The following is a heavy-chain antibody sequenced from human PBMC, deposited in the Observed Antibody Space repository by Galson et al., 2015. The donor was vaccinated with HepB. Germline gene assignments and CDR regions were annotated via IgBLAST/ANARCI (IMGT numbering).Heavy chain of an antibody. Sequence: SLRLSCAASGLTFSRFWMGWVRLAPGKGLEWVANIKQDGSQKYYVASVKGRFTISRDNAKNSLYLEMTDLSADDTAVYYCARDLARCGGDCSYPWGQGTLVTVSS. CDR2: IKQDGSQK. J-gene: IGHJ5*02. CDR1: GLTFSRFW. D-gene: IGHD2-21*01. V-gene: IGHV3-7*03. CDR3: ARDLARCGGDCSYP.